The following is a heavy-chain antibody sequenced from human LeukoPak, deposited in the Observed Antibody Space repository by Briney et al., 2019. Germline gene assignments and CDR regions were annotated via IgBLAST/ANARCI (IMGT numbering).Heavy chain of an antibody. V-gene: IGHV3-23*01. D-gene: IGHD3-10*01. J-gene: IGHJ4*02. CDR3: AKECDYSPGHKFDL. CDR2: LFTGGGRT. Sequence: GGSLRLSCAASGFTFNNYLMSWVRQAPGKGLEWVSVLFTGGGRTLYADSVTGRFTISGDTSRTTLYLQMNGLRAEDTAVYYCAKECDYSPGHKFDLWGQGTLVTVSS. CDR1: GFTFNNYL.